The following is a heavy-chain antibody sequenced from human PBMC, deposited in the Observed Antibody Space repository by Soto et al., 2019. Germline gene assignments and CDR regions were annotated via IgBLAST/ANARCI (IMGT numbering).Heavy chain of an antibody. J-gene: IGHJ5*02. CDR3: ARTLRFLVWSPLSWFDP. CDR2: IIPIFGTA. CDR1: GGTFSSYA. Sequence: QVQLVQSGAEVKKPGSSVKVSCKASGGTFSSYAISWVRQAPGQGLEWMGGIIPIFGTANYAQKFQGRVTITADESTSTSYMELSSLRSEDTAVYYCARTLRFLVWSPLSWFDPWGQGTLVTVSS. V-gene: IGHV1-69*01. D-gene: IGHD3-3*01.